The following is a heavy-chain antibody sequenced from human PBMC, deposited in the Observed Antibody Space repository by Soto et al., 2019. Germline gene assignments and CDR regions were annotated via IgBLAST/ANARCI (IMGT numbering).Heavy chain of an antibody. V-gene: IGHV1-2*02. D-gene: IGHD2-8*01. J-gene: IGHJ4*02. CDR2: IYPDSGGT. CDR1: GYTFSGFY. CDR3: RVTGVSEVDY. Sequence: QVQLVQSGAEVKKPGASMKVSCRTSGYTFSGFYIHWVRQAPGQGLESMGWIYPDSGGTDYAQKFQGRVTMTRDTSISTAYMELSRLRSDDTAVYYCRVTGVSEVDYWGQGTLVTVSS.